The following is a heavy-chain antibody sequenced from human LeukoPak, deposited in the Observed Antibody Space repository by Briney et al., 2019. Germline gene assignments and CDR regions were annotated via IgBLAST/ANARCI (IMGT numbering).Heavy chain of an antibody. V-gene: IGHV3-23*01. CDR3: AKSGYNRFDF. CDR1: GFTLSNSA. Sequence: GGSLGLSCAASGFTLSNSAMSWVRQAPGKGLEWVSNISGSGSGGSTYYADSVKGRFTISRDNSKNTLYLQMNSLRAEDTAVYYCAKSGYNRFDFWGQGTLVTVSS. D-gene: IGHD5-24*01. J-gene: IGHJ4*02. CDR2: ISGSGSGGST.